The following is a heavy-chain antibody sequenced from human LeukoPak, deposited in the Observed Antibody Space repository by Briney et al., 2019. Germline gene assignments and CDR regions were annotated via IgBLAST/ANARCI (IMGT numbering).Heavy chain of an antibody. CDR2: IYTSGST. J-gene: IGHJ6*03. V-gene: IGHV4-4*07. CDR3: ASSNWNYENYYYYMDV. Sequence: PSETLSLTCTVSGGSISSYYWSWIRQPAGKGLEWIGRIYTSGSTNYNPSLKSRVTMSVDTSKNQFSLKLSSVTAADTAVYYCASSNWNYENYYYYMDVWGKGTTVTVSS. CDR1: GGSISSYY. D-gene: IGHD1-7*01.